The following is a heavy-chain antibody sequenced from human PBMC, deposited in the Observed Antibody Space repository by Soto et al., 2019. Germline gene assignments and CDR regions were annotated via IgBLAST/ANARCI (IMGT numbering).Heavy chain of an antibody. V-gene: IGHV3-30*04. CDR3: ARGGRGLRGSFDV. J-gene: IGHJ3*01. CDR1: GFTFSSFA. Sequence: ESGGGVVQSGTSLRLSCAASGFTFSSFAMHWVRQAPGKGLEWVSVISFNGLSQFYADSVRGRVTVSRDNSKNTLYLQLDSLRPDDTAVYSCARGGRGLRGSFDVCGLGTEVSVS. D-gene: IGHD3-16*01. CDR2: ISFNGLSQ.